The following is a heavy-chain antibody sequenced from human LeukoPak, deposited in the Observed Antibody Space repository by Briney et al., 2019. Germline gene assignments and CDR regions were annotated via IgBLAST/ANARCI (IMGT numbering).Heavy chain of an antibody. Sequence: SETLSLTCTVSGGSISNYYWNWIRQPPGKGLEWIGYIYYSGSTNYNPSLKSRVTISVDTSKNQFSLKRSSVTAADTAVYYCARMIGSSSWYTQYYFDYWGQETLVTVSS. CDR1: GGSISNYY. D-gene: IGHD6-13*01. V-gene: IGHV4-59*08. CDR3: ARMIGSSSWYTQYYFDY. J-gene: IGHJ4*02. CDR2: IYYSGST.